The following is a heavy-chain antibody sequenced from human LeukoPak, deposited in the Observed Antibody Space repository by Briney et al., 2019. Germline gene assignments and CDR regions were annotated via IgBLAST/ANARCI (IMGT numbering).Heavy chain of an antibody. CDR3: ARESYRGGYYFDY. CDR1: GFTFSSYE. V-gene: IGHV3-48*03. D-gene: IGHD3-22*01. CDR2: ISSSGSTI. J-gene: IGHJ4*02. Sequence: GGSLRLSCAASGFTFSSYEMNWVRQAPGKGLERVSYISSSGSTIYYADSVKGRFTISRDNAKSSLYLQMNSLRAEDTAVYYCARESYRGGYYFDYWGQGTLVTVSS.